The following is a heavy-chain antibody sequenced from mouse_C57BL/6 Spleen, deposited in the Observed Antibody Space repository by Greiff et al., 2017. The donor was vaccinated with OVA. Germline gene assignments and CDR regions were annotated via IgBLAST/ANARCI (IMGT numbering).Heavy chain of an antibody. D-gene: IGHD1-1*01. Sequence: EVQRVESGGDLVKPGGSLKLSCAASGFTFSSYGMSWVRQTPDKRLEWVATISSGGSYTYYPDSEKGRFTISRDNAKNTLYLQMSSLKSEDTAMYYCARPRYYGSSQGYFDVWGTGTTVTVSS. V-gene: IGHV5-6*01. CDR3: ARPRYYGSSQGYFDV. CDR2: ISSGGSYT. CDR1: GFTFSSYG. J-gene: IGHJ1*03.